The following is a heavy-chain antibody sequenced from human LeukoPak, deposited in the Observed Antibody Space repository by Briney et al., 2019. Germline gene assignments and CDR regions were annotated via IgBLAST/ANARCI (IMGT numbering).Heavy chain of an antibody. V-gene: IGHV3-30*04. Sequence: GRSLRLSCAASGFTFSSYAMHWVRQAPGKGLEWVAVISYDGSNKYYAGSVKGRFTISRDNSKNTLYLQMNSLRAEDTAVYYCARAWRSRDWFDPWGQGTLVTVSS. CDR1: GFTFSSYA. D-gene: IGHD5-24*01. CDR2: ISYDGSNK. J-gene: IGHJ5*02. CDR3: ARAWRSRDWFDP.